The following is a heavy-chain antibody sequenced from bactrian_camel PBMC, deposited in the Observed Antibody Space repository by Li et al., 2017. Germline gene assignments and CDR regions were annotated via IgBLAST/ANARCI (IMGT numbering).Heavy chain of an antibody. CDR2: VDSSGRT. V-gene: IGHV3S9*01. D-gene: IGHD2*01. CDR3: AAGRLRNGYCYSLLNYMAYNY. J-gene: IGHJ4*01. Sequence: HVQLVESGGGSVQAGGSLRLSCAASGYTGSYCMGWYRQAPGQGLEWVAGVDSSGRTAYADSVKGRFTISRDNARNTLYLQMNNLKPEDTGMYYCAAGRLRNGYCYSLLNYMAYNYWGQGTQVTVS. CDR1: GYTGSYC.